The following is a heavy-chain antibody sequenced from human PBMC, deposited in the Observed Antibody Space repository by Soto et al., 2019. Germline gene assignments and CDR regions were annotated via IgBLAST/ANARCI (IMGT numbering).Heavy chain of an antibody. CDR1: GGSISSYY. Sequence: QVQLQESGPGLVKPSETLSLTCTVSGGSISSYYWSWIRQPPGKGLEWIGYIYYSGSTNYNPSLKXXVTISVDTSKXXFXLXXSSVTAADTAVYYCAIDRTMVRGVIGYYYYYGMDVWGQGTTVTVSS. CDR3: AIDRTMVRGVIGYYYYYGMDV. J-gene: IGHJ6*02. CDR2: IYYSGST. V-gene: IGHV4-59*01. D-gene: IGHD3-10*01.